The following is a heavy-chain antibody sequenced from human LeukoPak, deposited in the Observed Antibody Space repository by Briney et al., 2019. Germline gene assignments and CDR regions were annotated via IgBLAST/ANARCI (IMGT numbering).Heavy chain of an antibody. CDR3: ARGGFLATRYYFDY. Sequence: GGSLRLSCAASGFTFTTYWMSWVRQAPGKGLEWVANIKQDGGEKYYVDSVKGRFTISRDNAKNSLYLQMNSLRAEDTAVYYCARGGFLATRYYFDYWGQGTLVTVSS. CDR2: IKQDGGEK. D-gene: IGHD3-3*01. J-gene: IGHJ4*02. V-gene: IGHV3-7*01. CDR1: GFTFTTYW.